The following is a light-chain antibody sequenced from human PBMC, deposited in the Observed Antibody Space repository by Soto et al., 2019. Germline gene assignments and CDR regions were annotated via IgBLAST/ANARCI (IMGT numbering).Light chain of an antibody. Sequence: QSVLTQPPSVSAAPGQKVTISCSGSSSNIGNNYVSWYQQLPGTAPKLLIYENNKRPSGIPDRFSGSKSGTSATLGITGLQTGDVADYYCGTWDSSLSAGVFGTGTKLNV. CDR3: GTWDSSLSAGV. V-gene: IGLV1-51*02. J-gene: IGLJ1*01. CDR2: ENN. CDR1: SSNIGNNY.